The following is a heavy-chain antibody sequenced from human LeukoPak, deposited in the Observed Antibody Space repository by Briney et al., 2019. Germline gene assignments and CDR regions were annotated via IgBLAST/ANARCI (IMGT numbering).Heavy chain of an antibody. CDR2: INHSGST. Sequence: SEALSLTCAVYGGSFSGYYWSWIRQPPGKGPEWIGEINHSGSTNYNPSLKSRVTISVDTSKNQFSLKLSSVTAADTAVYYCARGGDIVVVPAAKLRRTDYYYGMDVWGQGTTVTVSS. CDR1: GGSFSGYY. J-gene: IGHJ6*02. V-gene: IGHV4-34*01. D-gene: IGHD2-2*01. CDR3: ARGGDIVVVPAAKLRRTDYYYGMDV.